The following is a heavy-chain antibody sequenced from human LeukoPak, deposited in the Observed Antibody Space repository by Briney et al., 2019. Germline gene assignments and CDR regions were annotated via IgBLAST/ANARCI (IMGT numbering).Heavy chain of an antibody. CDR2: ISTLNGDT. CDR1: GYTFTTYR. J-gene: IGHJ6*02. CDR3: ARLDEYSSSSRYYGMDV. V-gene: IGHV1-18*01. Sequence: ASVKVSCKASGYTFTTYRITWVRQAPGQGLEWMGWISTLNGDTNYAQKFQGRVTITADESTSTAYMELSSLRSEDTAVYYCARLDEYSSSSRYYGMDVWGQGTTVTVSS. D-gene: IGHD6-6*01.